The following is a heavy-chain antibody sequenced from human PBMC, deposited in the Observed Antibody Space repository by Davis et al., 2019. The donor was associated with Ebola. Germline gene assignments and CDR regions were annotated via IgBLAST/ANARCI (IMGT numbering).Heavy chain of an antibody. Sequence: GESLKISCAASVFTFNTYAMACVRQAPGKGLEWVSAISGIGASTYYADSVKGRFTISRDNSKNTLYLQMNSLTVEDTAIYYCATLVGGSYCFDYWGQGMLVTVSS. CDR1: VFTFNTYA. V-gene: IGHV3-23*01. CDR2: ISGIGAST. CDR3: ATLVGGSYCFDY. J-gene: IGHJ4*02. D-gene: IGHD1-26*01.